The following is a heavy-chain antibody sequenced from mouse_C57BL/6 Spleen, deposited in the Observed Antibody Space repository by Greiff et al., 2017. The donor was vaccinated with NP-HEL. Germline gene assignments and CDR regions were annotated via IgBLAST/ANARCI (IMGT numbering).Heavy chain of an antibody. CDR2: ISYDGSN. J-gene: IGHJ1*03. V-gene: IGHV3-6*01. Sequence: EVQLQQSGPGLVKPSQSLSLTCSVTGYSITSGYYWNWIRQFPGNKLEWMGYISYDGSNNYNPSLKNRISITRDTSKNQFFLKLNSVTTEDTATYYCAGITTVVARYWCFDVWGTGTTVTVSS. CDR3: AGITTVVARYWCFDV. D-gene: IGHD1-1*01. CDR1: GYSITSGYY.